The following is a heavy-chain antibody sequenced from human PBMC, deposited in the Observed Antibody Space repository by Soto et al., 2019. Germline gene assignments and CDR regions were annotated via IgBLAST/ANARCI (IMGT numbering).Heavy chain of an antibody. CDR2: ISAYNGNT. CDR3: DRVCYINSPSYYYYSMDV. J-gene: IGHJ6*03. V-gene: IGHV1-18*01. Sequence: ASVKVSCKASGYTFTSYGISWVRQAPGQGLEWMGWISAYNGNTNYAQKLQGRVTMTTDTSTSTAYMELRSLRSDDTAVYYCDRVCYINSPSYYYYSMDVWGKGPPVTVSS. D-gene: IGHD4-4*01. CDR1: GYTFTSYG.